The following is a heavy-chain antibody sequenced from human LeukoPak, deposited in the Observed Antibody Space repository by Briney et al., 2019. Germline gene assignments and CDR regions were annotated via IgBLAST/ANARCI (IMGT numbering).Heavy chain of an antibody. CDR1: GGTFSSYA. J-gene: IGHJ6*02. CDR3: ARDRLGDSYYYYYGMDV. V-gene: IGHV1-69*13. Sequence: SVEVSCKASGGTFSSYAISWVRQAPGQGLEWMGGIIPIFGTANYAQKFQGRVTITADESTSTAYMELSSLRSEDTAVYYCARDRLGDSYYYYYGMDVWGQGTTVTVSS. D-gene: IGHD3-16*01. CDR2: IIPIFGTA.